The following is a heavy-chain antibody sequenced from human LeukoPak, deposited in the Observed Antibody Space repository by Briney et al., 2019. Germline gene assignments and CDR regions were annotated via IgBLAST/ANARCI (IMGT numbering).Heavy chain of an antibody. D-gene: IGHD3-3*01. V-gene: IGHV3-49*03. J-gene: IGHJ4*02. CDR2: IRSKRYTGTT. Sequence: GGSLRLSCSASGFTFGDYAMSWFRRAPGKGLEWVAFIRSKRYTGTTDYAASVKGRFAISRDDSKSIAYLQMNSLKTDDTAVYFCARGKRIATSGVVYYFDFWGQGTLVTVSS. CDR1: GFTFGDYA. CDR3: ARGKRIATSGVVYYFDF.